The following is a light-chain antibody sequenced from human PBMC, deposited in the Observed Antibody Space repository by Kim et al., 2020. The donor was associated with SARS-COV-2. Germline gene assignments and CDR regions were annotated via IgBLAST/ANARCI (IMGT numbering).Light chain of an antibody. CDR1: RSIGGH. Sequence: PGESATLSGRASRSIGGHLAWYQQKPGQAPRLLIDDASNRATGIPARFSGSGSGTDFTLTISSLEPEVFAVYYCHQRSRWPLTFGQGTRLEIK. V-gene: IGKV3-11*01. CDR3: HQRSRWPLT. CDR2: DAS. J-gene: IGKJ5*01.